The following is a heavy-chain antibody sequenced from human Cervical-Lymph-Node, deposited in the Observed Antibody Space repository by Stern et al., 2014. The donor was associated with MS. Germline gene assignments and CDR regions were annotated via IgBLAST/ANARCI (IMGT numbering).Heavy chain of an antibody. D-gene: IGHD3-22*01. J-gene: IGHJ4*02. CDR3: ARGMGTAGYYYDY. V-gene: IGHV3-13*01. CDR2: IGTAGDT. Sequence: EVQLVQAGGGLVQPGGSLRLSCAASGFTFSSYDMHWVRQATGKGLEGVSAIGTAGDTYYPGSVNGRFTISRENAKNSLYLQMNSLRAGDTAVYYCARGMGTAGYYYDYWGQGTLVTVSS. CDR1: GFTFSSYD.